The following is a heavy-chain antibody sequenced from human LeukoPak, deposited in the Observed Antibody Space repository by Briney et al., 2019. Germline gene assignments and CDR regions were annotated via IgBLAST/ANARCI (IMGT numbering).Heavy chain of an antibody. CDR3: ARDRGSD. J-gene: IGHJ4*02. CDR2: INHSGST. V-gene: IGHV4-34*01. CDR1: GGSFSGYY. D-gene: IGHD1-26*01. Sequence: SETLSLTCAVYGGSFSGYYWSWIRQPPGKGLEWIGEINHSGSTNYNPSLKSRVTISINTSKNQFSLKLSSVTAADTAVYYCARDRGSDWGQGTLVTVSS.